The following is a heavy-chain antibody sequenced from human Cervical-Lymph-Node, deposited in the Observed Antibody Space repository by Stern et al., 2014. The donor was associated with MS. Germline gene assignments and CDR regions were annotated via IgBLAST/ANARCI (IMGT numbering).Heavy chain of an antibody. Sequence: EVQLVESGGGEVQSGWSLRLSCVASDLAFSTYWMNWVRQAPGKGLQWVANTNQAGSEKYYVDSVKGRFTISRDNAKKSLYLQMNNLRSEDTAVYYCANGGTTWNWGQGTLVTVSS. CDR2: TNQAGSEK. D-gene: IGHD1-1*01. CDR1: DLAFSTYW. J-gene: IGHJ4*02. CDR3: ANGGTTWN. V-gene: IGHV3-7*03.